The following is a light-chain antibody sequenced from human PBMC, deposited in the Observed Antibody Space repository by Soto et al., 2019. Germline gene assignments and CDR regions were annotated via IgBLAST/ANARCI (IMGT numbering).Light chain of an antibody. CDR1: QTISSW. CDR3: QQGHSNPIT. V-gene: IGKV1-39*01. CDR2: AAS. Sequence: DIQMTQSPSTLSGSVGDRVTMTCRASQTISSWLAWYQQKPGKAPKLLIYAASILQSGVPSRFSGSGSGTDFTLTISSLQPEDFATSYCQQGHSNPITLGQGARLEIK. J-gene: IGKJ5*01.